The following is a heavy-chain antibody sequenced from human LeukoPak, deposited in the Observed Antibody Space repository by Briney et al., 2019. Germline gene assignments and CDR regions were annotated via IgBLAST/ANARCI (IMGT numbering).Heavy chain of an antibody. CDR3: ARDGHVAGPFDY. CDR1: GGSIGSGGHY. CDR2: IYYSGST. J-gene: IGHJ4*02. D-gene: IGHD6-19*01. V-gene: IGHV4-31*03. Sequence: TLSLTCTVSGGSIGSGGHYWSWIRQHPGKGLEWIGYIYYSGSTYYNPSLKSRVTISVDTSKNQFSLKLSSVTAADTAVYYCARDGHVAGPFDYWGQGTLVTVSS.